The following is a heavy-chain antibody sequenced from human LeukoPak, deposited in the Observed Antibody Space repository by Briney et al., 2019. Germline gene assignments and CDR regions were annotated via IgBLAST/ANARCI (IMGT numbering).Heavy chain of an antibody. Sequence: VGSLRLSCAASGFTFSSYAMHWVRQAPGKGLEWVAFIQYDGTNKYYADSVKGRFTISRDNSKNTLYLQMNSLRAEDTAVYYCAKSFSYAFDYWGQGTLVTVSS. CDR1: GFTFSSYA. J-gene: IGHJ4*02. CDR2: IQYDGTNK. V-gene: IGHV3-30*02. D-gene: IGHD4-17*01. CDR3: AKSFSYAFDY.